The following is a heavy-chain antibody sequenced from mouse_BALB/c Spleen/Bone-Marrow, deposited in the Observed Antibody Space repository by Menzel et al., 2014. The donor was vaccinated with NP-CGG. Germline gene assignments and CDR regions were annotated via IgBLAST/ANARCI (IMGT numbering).Heavy chain of an antibody. CDR2: ISSGGSYT. CDR1: GFTFSSYG. Sequence: EVNVVESGGDLVKPGGSLKPSCAASGFTFSSYGMSWVRQIPDKRLEWVATISSGGSYTFYPDSVKGRFTISRDNAKNTLNLQMTSLKSEDTAMYYCARRRDYDYFDYWGQGTTLTVSS. V-gene: IGHV5-6*02. D-gene: IGHD2-4*01. J-gene: IGHJ2*01. CDR3: ARRRDYDYFDY.